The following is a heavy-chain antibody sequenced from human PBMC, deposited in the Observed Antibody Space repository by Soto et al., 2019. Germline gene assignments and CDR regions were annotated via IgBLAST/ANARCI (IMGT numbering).Heavy chain of an antibody. Sequence: ASVKVSCKASGGTFSSYTISWVRQAPGQGLEWMGWISARTANTNYAEKFQGRVTMTTDTSTNTAYMELRSLRSDDTAVYYCVRDSSVPLIHPHFYYYMDVWAEGTTVTVSS. J-gene: IGHJ6*03. CDR1: GGTFSSYT. D-gene: IGHD5-18*01. CDR3: VRDSSVPLIHPHFYYYMDV. V-gene: IGHV1-18*01. CDR2: ISARTANT.